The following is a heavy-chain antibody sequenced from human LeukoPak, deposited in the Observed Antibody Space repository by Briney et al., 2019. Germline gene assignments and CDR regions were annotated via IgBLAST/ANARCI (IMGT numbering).Heavy chain of an antibody. J-gene: IGHJ4*02. Sequence: ASVTVSCKASGYTFTSYYIHWVRQAPGQGLEWMGIINPSGGSTSYAQKFQGRVTMTRDMSTSTVYMELSSLRSEDTAVYYCARLPVGTIYFDDYWGQGTLVTVSS. CDR3: ARLPVGTIYFDDY. V-gene: IGHV1-46*01. CDR2: INPSGGST. CDR1: GYTFTSYY. D-gene: IGHD1-26*01.